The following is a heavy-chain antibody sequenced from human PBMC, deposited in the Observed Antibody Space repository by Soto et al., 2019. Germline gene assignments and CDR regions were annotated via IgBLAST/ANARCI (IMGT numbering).Heavy chain of an antibody. D-gene: IGHD2-15*01. CDR1: GYSFTSYW. CDR3: ARYCSSSSCSQLYGMDV. CDR2: IDPSDSYT. V-gene: IGHV5-10-1*01. Sequence: PGESLKISCKGSGYSFTSYWISWVRQMPGKGLEWMGRIDPSDSYTNYSPSFQGHVTISADKSISTAYLQWSSLKASDTAMYYCARYCSSSSCSQLYGMDVWGQGTTVTVSS. J-gene: IGHJ6*02.